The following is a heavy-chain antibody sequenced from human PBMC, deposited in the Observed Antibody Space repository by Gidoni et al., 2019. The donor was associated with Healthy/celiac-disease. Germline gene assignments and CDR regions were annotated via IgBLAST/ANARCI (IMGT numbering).Heavy chain of an antibody. CDR2: ISSSSVYI. CDR3: ARETTHKHG. CDR1: GFTFISYR. Sequence: EVQLVESGGGLVKPGGSLRLSCAASGFTFISYRRYGVRQAPGKGLGGVSSISSSSVYIYYADSVKGRFTISRDNAKNSLYLQMNSLRAEDTAVYYCARETTHKHGWGQGTLVTVSS. J-gene: IGHJ4*02. V-gene: IGHV3-21*01.